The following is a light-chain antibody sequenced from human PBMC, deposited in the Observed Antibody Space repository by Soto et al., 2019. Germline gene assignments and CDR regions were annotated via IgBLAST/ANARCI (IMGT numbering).Light chain of an antibody. V-gene: IGKV1-9*01. CDR1: PAIASF. J-gene: IGKJ1*01. Sequence: IQFTPSPSSLSASVGDIVTIPCPASPAIASFLAWYQQKPGTAPKILIYGASTLQSGVPSRFSGSRSGTDYTLTIGSLQPEDVATYYCQQLNGSPWTFGQGTKVDIK. CDR2: GAS. CDR3: QQLNGSPWT.